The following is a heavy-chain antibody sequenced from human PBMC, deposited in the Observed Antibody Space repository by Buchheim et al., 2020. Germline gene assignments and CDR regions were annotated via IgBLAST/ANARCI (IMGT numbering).Heavy chain of an antibody. D-gene: IGHD4-17*01. CDR3: AREADFYGDNNWFDP. Sequence: EVQLLESGGGLVQSGGSLRLSCAASGFVFSAYDMIWVRQAPGKGLEWVSVISGSGSSTYYAESVKGRFAISRDNAKNSLYLQMNSLRAEDTAVYYCAREADFYGDNNWFDPWGQGTL. J-gene: IGHJ5*02. CDR2: ISGSGSST. V-gene: IGHV3-23*01. CDR1: GFVFSAYD.